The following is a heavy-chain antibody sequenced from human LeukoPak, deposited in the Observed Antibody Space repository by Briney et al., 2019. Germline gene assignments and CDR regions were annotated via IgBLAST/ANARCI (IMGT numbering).Heavy chain of an antibody. CDR2: IYYSGST. CDR1: GGSISSGDYY. V-gene: IGHV4-30-4*08. CDR3: ARGFRETYYYDSSGPIFDY. Sequence: SETLSLTCTVSGGSISSGDYYWSWIRQPPGKGLEWIGYIYYSGSTYYNPSLKSRVTISVDTSKNQFSLKLSSVTAADTAVYYCARGFRETYYYDSSGPIFDYWGQGTLVTVSS. D-gene: IGHD3-22*01. J-gene: IGHJ4*02.